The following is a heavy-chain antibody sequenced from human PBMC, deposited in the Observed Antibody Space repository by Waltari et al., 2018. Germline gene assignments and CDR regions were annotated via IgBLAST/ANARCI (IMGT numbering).Heavy chain of an antibody. J-gene: IGHJ3*02. V-gene: IGHV3-7*01. CDR3: TRDSPSWI. Sequence: EVHLVESGGGLVQPGGSLRLSCAASGFTFITYWMTWVRQAPGEGLEWLANIKGDGSQKNYVDSVKGRFTISRDTAKNMVYLQMKSLRAEDTAIYYCTRDSPSWIWGQGTMVSVSS. CDR1: GFTFITYW. CDR2: IKGDGSQK.